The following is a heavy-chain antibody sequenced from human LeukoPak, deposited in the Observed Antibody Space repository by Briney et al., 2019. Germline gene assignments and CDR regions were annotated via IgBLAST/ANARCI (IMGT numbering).Heavy chain of an antibody. CDR3: ARDRRYCGGDCYRPYYFDY. CDR2: INWNGGST. Sequence: PGGSLRLSCAASGFTFDDYGMSWVRQAPGKGLEWVSGINWNGGSTGYADSVKGRFTISRDNAKNSLYLQMNSLRAEDTAVYYCARDRRYCGGDCYRPYYFDYWGQGTLVTVSS. J-gene: IGHJ4*02. D-gene: IGHD2-21*02. V-gene: IGHV3-20*04. CDR1: GFTFDDYG.